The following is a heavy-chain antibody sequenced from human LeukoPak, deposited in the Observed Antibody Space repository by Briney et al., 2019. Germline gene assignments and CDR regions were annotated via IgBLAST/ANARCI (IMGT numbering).Heavy chain of an antibody. CDR1: GFTFSSYA. Sequence: GGSLRLSCAAPGFTFSSYAMSWVRQAPGKGLEWVSAISGSGGSTYYADSVKGRFTISRDNSKNTLYLQMDSLRAEDTAAYYCAKVYSVAINWFDPWGQGTLVTVSS. J-gene: IGHJ5*02. V-gene: IGHV3-23*01. CDR2: ISGSGGST. CDR3: AKVYSVAINWFDP. D-gene: IGHD2-21*01.